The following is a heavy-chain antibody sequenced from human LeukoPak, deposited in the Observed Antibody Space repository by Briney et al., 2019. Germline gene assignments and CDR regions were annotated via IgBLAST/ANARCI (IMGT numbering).Heavy chain of an antibody. V-gene: IGHV3-43*02. CDR2: ISGDGGGT. J-gene: IGHJ4*02. CDR1: GFTFDDYA. Sequence: HTGGSLRLSCAASGFTFDDYAMHWVRLAPGKGLEWVSLISGDGGGTNYADSVKGRFTISRDNSKNSLYLQMNSLRTEDTALYFCAKEGGGHGYNFDCWGQGTLVTVSS. CDR3: AKEGGGHGYNFDC. D-gene: IGHD5-24*01.